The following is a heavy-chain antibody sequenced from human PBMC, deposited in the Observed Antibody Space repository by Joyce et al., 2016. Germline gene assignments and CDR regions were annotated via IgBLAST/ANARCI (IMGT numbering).Heavy chain of an antibody. CDR1: GFTFNTYS. D-gene: IGHD1-26*01. Sequence: EVQLVESGGDLVKPGGSLGLSCAASGFTFNTYSMNWVRQDPGKGLEWVSSISPNSAAIHDADSVRGRFTTSRDNAKSALYLQMDSLRADDTATYYCARGSYGVFDYWGQGTLVPVSS. V-gene: IGHV3-21*06. CDR2: ISPNSAAI. J-gene: IGHJ4*02. CDR3: ARGSYGVFDY.